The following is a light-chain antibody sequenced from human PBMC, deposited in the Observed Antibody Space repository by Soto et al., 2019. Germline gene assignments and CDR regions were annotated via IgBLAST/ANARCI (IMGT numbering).Light chain of an antibody. J-gene: IGKJ1*01. CDR1: HDISSW. Sequence: DLQMTQSPSSVSASVGDRVTITCRASHDISSWLAWYQQKPGKAPQLLIYAASSLQSGVPSRFSGSGSGTDFSLTITNLQPEDFATYYCQQANSFPPWTFGQGTKVEIK. CDR3: QQANSFPPWT. V-gene: IGKV1-12*01. CDR2: AAS.